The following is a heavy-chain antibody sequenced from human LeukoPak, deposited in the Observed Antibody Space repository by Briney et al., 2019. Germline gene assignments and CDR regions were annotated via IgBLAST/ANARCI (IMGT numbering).Heavy chain of an antibody. V-gene: IGHV3-73*01. CDR1: GFTFSGSA. D-gene: IGHD3-10*01. J-gene: IGHJ5*02. CDR3: TGLLWFGELSQNWFDP. CDR2: IRSKANSYAT. Sequence: GGSLRLSCAASGFTFSGSAMHWVRQASGKGLEWVGRIRSKANSYATAYAASVKGRLTISRDDSKNTAYLQMNSLKTEDTAVYYCTGLLWFGELSQNWFDPWGQGTLVTVSS.